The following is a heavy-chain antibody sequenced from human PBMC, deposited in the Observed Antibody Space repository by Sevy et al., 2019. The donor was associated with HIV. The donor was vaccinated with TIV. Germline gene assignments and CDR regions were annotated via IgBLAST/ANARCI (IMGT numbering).Heavy chain of an antibody. J-gene: IGHJ4*02. D-gene: IGHD4-17*01. CDR2: IIPILGMT. CDR3: ATDKADNRLPTSDY. V-gene: IGHV1-69*04. Sequence: ASVKVSCKASGDTFNNYAITWVRQAPGQGLECMGRIIPILGMTNYAQRFQGRVTITADKSPSTAYMELRSLRSEDTAVYYCATDKADNRLPTSDYWGQGTLVTVSS. CDR1: GDTFNNYA.